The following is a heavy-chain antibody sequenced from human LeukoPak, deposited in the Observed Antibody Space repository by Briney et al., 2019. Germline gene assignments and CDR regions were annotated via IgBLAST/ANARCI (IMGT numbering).Heavy chain of an antibody. CDR3: ARDFDYYGSGSYYKVFDP. V-gene: IGHV1-69*13. J-gene: IGHJ5*02. CDR1: GGTFSRYA. CDR2: IIPIFGTP. Sequence: SVKVSCKASGGTFSRYAISWVRQAPGQGLEWMGGIIPIFGTPNYEQKFQGRVTITADESTSTAYMELSSLRSEDTVVYYCARDFDYYGSGSYYKVFDPWGQGTLVTV. D-gene: IGHD3-10*01.